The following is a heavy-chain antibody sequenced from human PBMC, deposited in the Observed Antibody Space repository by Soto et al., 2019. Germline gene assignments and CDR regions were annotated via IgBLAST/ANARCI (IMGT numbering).Heavy chain of an antibody. CDR1: GGSSTFYY. Sequence: PSETLSLTCTVSGGSSTFYYCSWIRQPAGKGLEWIGRISSTGNTNYNPSLNSRVTMSLDTSKKRISLNMRSVTAADTAVYFCAREESSWTYTPNWFDPWGQGTLVTVSS. J-gene: IGHJ5*02. CDR2: ISSTGNT. V-gene: IGHV4-4*07. CDR3: AREESSWTYTPNWFDP. D-gene: IGHD3-3*01.